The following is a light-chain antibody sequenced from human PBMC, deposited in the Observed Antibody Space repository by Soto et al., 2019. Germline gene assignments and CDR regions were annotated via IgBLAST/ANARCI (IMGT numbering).Light chain of an antibody. V-gene: IGKV4-1*01. CDR3: QQYYNPPRT. CDR1: QSVLYSSNNKNY. J-gene: IGKJ1*01. CDR2: WAC. Sequence: DIVMTQSPDSLAVSLGERATINCKSSQSVLYSSNNKNYLAWYQQKPGQPPKLLIYWACTRESGVPDRFSGSGSGTDFTLTISSLQADDVAVYYCQQYYNPPRTFGQGTKVEIK.